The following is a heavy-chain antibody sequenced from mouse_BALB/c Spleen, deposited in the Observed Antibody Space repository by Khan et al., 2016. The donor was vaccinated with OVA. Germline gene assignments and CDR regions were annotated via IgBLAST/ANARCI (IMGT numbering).Heavy chain of an antibody. CDR3: TRFHGGY. CDR1: GYTFTDYV. J-gene: IGHJ2*01. CDR2: INTYTGKP. V-gene: IGHV9-3-1*01. Sequence: QIQLVQSGPELKKPGETVKISCKASGYTFTDYVMNWVKQSPGKGLKWMGWINTYTGKPTYADDFKGRFAFSLETSASTAYLQINSLKIEDTATYFCTRFHGGYWGQGTTLTVSS.